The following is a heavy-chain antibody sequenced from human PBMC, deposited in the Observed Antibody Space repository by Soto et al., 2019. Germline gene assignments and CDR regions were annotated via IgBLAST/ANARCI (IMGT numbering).Heavy chain of an antibody. D-gene: IGHD1-26*01. CDR2: INSDGSST. Sequence: EGSLKLSCSASGFTFSNYGMHWVLQVPGKGLLWVSRINSDGSSTDYADSVKGRFTISRDNAKNTLYLQMNSLRAEDTAVFYCGRDRGGNYYGGFDYWGQGTMVTVSS. CDR3: GRDRGGNYYGGFDY. V-gene: IGHV3-74*01. CDR1: GFTFSNYG. J-gene: IGHJ4*02.